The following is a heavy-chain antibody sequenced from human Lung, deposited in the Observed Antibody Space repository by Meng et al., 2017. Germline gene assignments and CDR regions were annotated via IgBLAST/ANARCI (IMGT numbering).Heavy chain of an antibody. V-gene: IGHV1-18*01. CDR2: ISTYNGNT. J-gene: IGHJ4*02. Sequence: ASVQVSCKASGYTFTSYGISWVRQAPGQGLEWMGWISTYNGNTNYAQRLQGRVTMTTDTSASTAYMELRSLISDDTAIYYCARGGYYDSSGYQDYWGQGTLVTVSS. CDR3: ARGGYYDSSGYQDY. CDR1: GYTFTSYG. D-gene: IGHD3-22*01.